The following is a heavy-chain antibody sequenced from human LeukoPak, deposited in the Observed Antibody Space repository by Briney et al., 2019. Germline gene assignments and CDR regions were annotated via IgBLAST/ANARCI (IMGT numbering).Heavy chain of an antibody. CDR3: ARGGAVVVPAAEYYYYYGMDV. J-gene: IGHJ6*02. Sequence: ASVKVSCKASGYTFTSYDINWVRQATGQGLEWMGWMNPNSGNTGYAQKFQGRVTMTRNTSISTAYMELSSLRSEDTAVYYCARGGAVVVPAAEYYYYYGMDVWGQETTVTVSS. CDR1: GYTFTSYD. V-gene: IGHV1-8*01. D-gene: IGHD2-2*01. CDR2: MNPNSGNT.